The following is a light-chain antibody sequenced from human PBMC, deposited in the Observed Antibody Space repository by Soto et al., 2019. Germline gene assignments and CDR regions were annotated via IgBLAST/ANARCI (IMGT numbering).Light chain of an antibody. J-gene: IGLJ3*02. CDR1: NIGSKS. CDR2: YDS. CDR3: QVWDSSSDHPV. V-gene: IGLV3-21*04. Sequence: SYELTQPPSVSMAPGKTARITCGGNNIGSKSVHWYQQKPGQAPVLVIYYDSDRPSGIPERFSGSNSANTATLTISRVEAGNEADYYCQVWDSSSDHPVFGGGTKLTVL.